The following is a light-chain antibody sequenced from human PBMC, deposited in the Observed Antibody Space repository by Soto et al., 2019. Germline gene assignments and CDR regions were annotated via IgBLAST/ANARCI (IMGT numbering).Light chain of an antibody. CDR1: TGAVTSGHY. J-gene: IGLJ2*01. CDR3: LLSYSGAQV. Sequence: QAVVTQEPSLNVSPGGTVTLTCGSSTGAVTSGHYPYWFQQKPGQAPRTLIYETSNKHSWTPARFSGSLLGGKAALTLSGAQPEDEAEYYCLLSYSGAQVFGGGTKLTVL. CDR2: ETS. V-gene: IGLV7-46*01.